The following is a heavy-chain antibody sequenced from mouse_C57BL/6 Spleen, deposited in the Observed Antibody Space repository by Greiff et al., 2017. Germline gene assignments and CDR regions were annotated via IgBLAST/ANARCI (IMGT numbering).Heavy chain of an antibody. CDR1: GYTFTSYW. Sequence: VQLQQPGAELVQPGASVKVSCKASGYTFTSYWMHWVKQRPGQGLEWIGRLHPSDSNTNYNQKFKGKATLTVDKSSSTAYMQLSSLTSEDSAVYYWALGWGRVDVGGTGNTVTVSS. J-gene: IGHJ1*03. CDR3: ALGWGRVDV. V-gene: IGHV1-74*01. D-gene: IGHD3-3*01. CDR2: LHPSDSNT.